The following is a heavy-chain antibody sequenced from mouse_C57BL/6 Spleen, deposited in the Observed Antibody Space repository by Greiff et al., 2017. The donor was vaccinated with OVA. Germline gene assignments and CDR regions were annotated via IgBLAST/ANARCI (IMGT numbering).Heavy chain of an antibody. D-gene: IGHD2-10*01. CDR3: ASSYLMDY. V-gene: IGHV7-3*01. CDR2: IRNKANGYTT. CDR1: GFTFTDYY. J-gene: IGHJ4*01. Sequence: EVKLVESGGGLVQPGGSLSLSCAASGFTFTDYYMSWVRQPPGKALEWLGFIRNKANGYTTEYSASVKGRFTISRENSQSILYLQMNALRAEDSATYYCASSYLMDYWGQGTSVTVSS.